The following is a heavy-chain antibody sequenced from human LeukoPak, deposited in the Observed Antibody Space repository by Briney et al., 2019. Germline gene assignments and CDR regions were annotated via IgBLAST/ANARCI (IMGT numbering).Heavy chain of an antibody. CDR3: ARDLGSSWYGDDAFDI. Sequence: PGGSLRLSCAASGFTFSSYSMNWVRQAPGKGLEWVSYISSSSSTIYYADSVKGRFTISRDNAKNSLYLQMNSLRAEDTAVYYCARDLGSSWYGDDAFDIWGQGTMVTVSS. CDR2: ISSSSSTI. CDR1: GFTFSSYS. V-gene: IGHV3-48*04. J-gene: IGHJ3*02. D-gene: IGHD6-13*01.